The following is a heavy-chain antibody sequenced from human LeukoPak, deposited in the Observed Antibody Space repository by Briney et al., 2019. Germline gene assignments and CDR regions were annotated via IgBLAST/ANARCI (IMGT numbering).Heavy chain of an antibody. CDR1: GYSFTGYY. J-gene: IGHJ4*02. CDR3: AIIPLVEMATLFDY. V-gene: IGHV7-4-1*02. D-gene: IGHD5-24*01. CDR2: INTNTGNP. Sequence: ASVKVSCKASGYSFTGYYIHWVRQAPGQGLEWMGWINTNTGNPTYAQGFTGRFVFSLDTSVSTAYLQISSLKAEDTAVYYCAIIPLVEMATLFDYWGQGTLVTVSS.